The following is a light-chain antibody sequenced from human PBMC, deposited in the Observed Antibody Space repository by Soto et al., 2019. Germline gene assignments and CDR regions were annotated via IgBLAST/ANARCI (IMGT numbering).Light chain of an antibody. Sequence: EVVMTQSPATLSVSPGERVTFSCRASQSVTTNLAWYQHKPGQSPRLLISDASTGASGIPPRFSGSGSGTEFTLTISSLQSEDFAVYYCQQYNNWPLTFGQGTRLEIK. CDR3: QQYNNWPLT. CDR1: QSVTTN. J-gene: IGKJ5*01. V-gene: IGKV3-15*01. CDR2: DAS.